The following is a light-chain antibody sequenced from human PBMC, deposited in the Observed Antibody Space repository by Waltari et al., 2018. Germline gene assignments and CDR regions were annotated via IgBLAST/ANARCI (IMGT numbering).Light chain of an antibody. V-gene: IGLV2-14*01. CDR3: SSYTSSNTLV. Sequence: QSALTQPAPVSGSPGQSTTISCTGTSSDVGGYNYVSWYQQHPGKAPKLIIYEVTNRPSGISNRFSGSKSANTASLTISGLQAEDEADYYCSSYTSSNTLVFGGGTKLTVL. J-gene: IGLJ2*01. CDR1: SSDVGGYNY. CDR2: EVT.